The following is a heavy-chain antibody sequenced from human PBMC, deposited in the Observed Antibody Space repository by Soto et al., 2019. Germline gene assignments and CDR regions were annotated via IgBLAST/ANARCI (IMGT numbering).Heavy chain of an antibody. Sequence: QVLLEQSGAEVRKPGASVNVSCKTSGYTFRSYAMHWVRQAPGQRLEWMDWINPGTGQKKYSQKMQGRVTLTSDASAHTAYMELSRLTSEDTAVYYCARADGYNFDTWFDPWGQGTLVTVSS. V-gene: IGHV1-3*01. CDR3: ARADGYNFDTWFDP. D-gene: IGHD1-1*01. J-gene: IGHJ5*02. CDR1: GYTFRSYA. CDR2: INPGTGQK.